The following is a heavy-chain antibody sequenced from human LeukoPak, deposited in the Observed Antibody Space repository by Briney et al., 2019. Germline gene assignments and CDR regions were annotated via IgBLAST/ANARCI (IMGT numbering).Heavy chain of an antibody. J-gene: IGHJ6*03. V-gene: IGHV4-61*02. CDR2: IYTSGST. CDR3: ARDLAGYESGGSYYYYYMDV. CDR1: GASISSRSYY. Sequence: SQTLSLTCTVSGASISSRSYYWSWIRQPAGKGLEWIGRIYTSGSTNYNPSLKSRVTMSIDTSKNQFSLRLSSVTAADTAVYYCARDLAGYESGGSYYYYYMDVWGKGTTVTVSS. D-gene: IGHD3-3*01.